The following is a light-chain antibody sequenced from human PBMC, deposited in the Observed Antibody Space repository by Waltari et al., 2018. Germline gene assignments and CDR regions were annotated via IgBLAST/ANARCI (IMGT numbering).Light chain of an antibody. CDR1: HLGSKW. Sequence: SFELTQPSSVSVSPGQTASIARSGDHLGSKWTSRYQTKPGQSPVLVIYADSERPSGVPGRFSAARSGDTVTLNISGTQDLDEADYYCQTWDSNIFVFGPGTKVTVL. CDR3: QTWDSNIFV. J-gene: IGLJ1*01. V-gene: IGLV3-1*01. CDR2: ADS.